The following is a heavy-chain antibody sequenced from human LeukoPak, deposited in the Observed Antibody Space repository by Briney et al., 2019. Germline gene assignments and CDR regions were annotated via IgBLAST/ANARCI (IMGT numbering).Heavy chain of an antibody. Sequence: ASVKVSCKASGYTFTDYYIHWVRQAPGQGLEWMGWINPNSGVTNYAQKFQGRVTMTRDTSITTAYMELSRLRSDDTAVYYCASIPLDILTGYSMGVDAFDIWGQGTMVTVSS. CDR1: GYTFTDYY. D-gene: IGHD3-9*01. CDR3: ASIPLDILTGYSMGVDAFDI. V-gene: IGHV1-2*02. CDR2: INPNSGVT. J-gene: IGHJ3*02.